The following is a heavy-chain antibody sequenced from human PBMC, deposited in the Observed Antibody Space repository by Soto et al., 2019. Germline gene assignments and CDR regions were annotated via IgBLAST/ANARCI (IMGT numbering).Heavy chain of an antibody. CDR2: ISKDGSVN. CDR3: ARSRSGAVPDSFGY. D-gene: IGHD3-3*01. V-gene: IGHV3-30-3*01. Sequence: QVQLVESGGRVVQPGGSLRLSCAASGFMFSRYAIHWVRQAPGKGLEWVAVISKDGSVNYYADSVRGRFSISRDKSKNTVYLEMNGMRDDDTAFFYCARSRSGAVPDSFGYWGQGTLVTVSS. CDR1: GFMFSRYA. J-gene: IGHJ1*01.